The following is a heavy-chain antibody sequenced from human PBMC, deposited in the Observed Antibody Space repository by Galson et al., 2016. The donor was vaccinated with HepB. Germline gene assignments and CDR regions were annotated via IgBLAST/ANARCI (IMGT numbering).Heavy chain of an antibody. Sequence: SVKVSCKASAGTLSIYAVGWVRQAPGQGLEWMGGILPIVGTTNYAQHFQGRLTITAVKSTGTAYMELSSLRSEDTAVYYCATVAFGSGTYGPNGALDSWGQGTLVTVSS. CDR2: ILPIVGTT. D-gene: IGHD3-10*01. CDR1: AGTLSIYA. J-gene: IGHJ4*02. CDR3: ATVAFGSGTYGPNGALDS. V-gene: IGHV1-69*06.